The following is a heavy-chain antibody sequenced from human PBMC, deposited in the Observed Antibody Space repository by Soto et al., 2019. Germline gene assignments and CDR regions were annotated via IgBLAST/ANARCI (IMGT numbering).Heavy chain of an antibody. V-gene: IGHV3-23*01. CDR3: AKLWCGEARYGMDV. J-gene: IGHJ6*02. CDR1: GFTLSNYA. D-gene: IGHD3-10*01. Sequence: EVQLLESGGGSVQPGGSLRLSCVASGFTLSNYAMSWVRQAPGKGLEWVSRISGSGGSTDYADSVKGRLTISRDTSKNTLYLQLNSLRAEDTAIYYCAKLWCGEARYGMDVWGQGTTVTVSS. CDR2: ISGSGGST.